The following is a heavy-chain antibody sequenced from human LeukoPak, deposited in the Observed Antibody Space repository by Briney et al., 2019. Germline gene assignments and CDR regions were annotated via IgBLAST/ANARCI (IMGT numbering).Heavy chain of an antibody. D-gene: IGHD6-13*01. CDR1: GYTFTSYY. CDR2: INPSGGST. Sequence: ASVKVSCKASGYTFTSYYMHWVRQAPGQGLEWMGIINPSGGSTSYAQKFQGRVTMTRDTSTSTVYMELSRLRSDDTAVYYCARVGQQLYWFDPWGQGTLVTVSS. CDR3: ARVGQQLYWFDP. J-gene: IGHJ5*02. V-gene: IGHV1-46*01.